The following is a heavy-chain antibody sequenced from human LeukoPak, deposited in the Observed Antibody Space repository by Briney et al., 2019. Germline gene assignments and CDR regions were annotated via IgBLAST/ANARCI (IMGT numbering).Heavy chain of an antibody. CDR1: GFTFSSYS. J-gene: IGHJ4*02. Sequence: GGSLRLSCAASGFTFSSYSMNWVRQAPGKGLEWVSFISDSRRTIYYADSVKGRFTISRDNSKNSLYLQMNSLRTEDTALYYCAKSLLPYCSSTSCRYFDYWGQGTLVTVSS. CDR3: AKSLLPYCSSTSCRYFDY. CDR2: ISDSRRTI. D-gene: IGHD2-2*01. V-gene: IGHV3-48*04.